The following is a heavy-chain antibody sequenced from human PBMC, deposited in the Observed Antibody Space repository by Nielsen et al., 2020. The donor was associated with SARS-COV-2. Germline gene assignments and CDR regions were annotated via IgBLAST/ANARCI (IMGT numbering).Heavy chain of an antibody. J-gene: IGHJ4*02. CDR3: AGAATTATSVIGY. Sequence: GGSLRLSCAASGFTFSDYYMSWIRQAPGKGLEWVSYISSSSSYTNYADSVKGRFTISRDNARNSLYLQMNSLRDEDTAVYFCAGAATTATSVIGYWGQGTLVTVSS. CDR1: GFTFSDYY. D-gene: IGHD4-17*01. CDR2: ISSSSSYT. V-gene: IGHV3-11*06.